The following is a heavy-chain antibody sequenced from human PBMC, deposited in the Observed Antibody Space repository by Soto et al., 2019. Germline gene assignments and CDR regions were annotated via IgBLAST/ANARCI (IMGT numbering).Heavy chain of an antibody. V-gene: IGHV3-21*01. CDR2: ISSSSSYI. Sequence: GGSLRLSCAASGFTFSSYAMSWVRQAPGKGLEWVSSISSSSSYIYYADSVKGRFTISRDNAKNSLYLQMNSLRAEDTAVYYCARDLGYCSGGSCYGGGYWGQGTLVTVSS. CDR1: GFTFSSYA. CDR3: ARDLGYCSGGSCYGGGY. J-gene: IGHJ4*02. D-gene: IGHD2-15*01.